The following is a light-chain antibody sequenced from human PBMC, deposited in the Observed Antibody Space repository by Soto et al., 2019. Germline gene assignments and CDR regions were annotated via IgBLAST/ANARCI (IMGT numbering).Light chain of an antibody. CDR3: QQRINWPLT. V-gene: IGKV3-11*01. J-gene: IGKJ4*01. Sequence: DIVLTQSPATLSLSPGERATLSCRASQSVSSYLAWYQQKPGQAPRLLIYDASNRATGIPARFSGSWSGTDFTLTSSSLEPEDFALYYCQQRINWPLTFGGGTKVEIK. CDR2: DAS. CDR1: QSVSSY.